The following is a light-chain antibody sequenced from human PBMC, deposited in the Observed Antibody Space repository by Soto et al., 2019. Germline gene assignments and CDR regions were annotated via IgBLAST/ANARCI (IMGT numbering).Light chain of an antibody. CDR1: QGISSF. Sequence: IQLTQSPSSLSASVGDRVTITCRASQGISSFLAWYQQKPGKAPQLLIYGASTWESGVPSRFSGSGSGTDFTLTIGSLQPEDFATYYCQQLNSFPIPFGPGTKVDIK. J-gene: IGKJ3*01. V-gene: IGKV1-9*01. CDR3: QQLNSFPIP. CDR2: GAS.